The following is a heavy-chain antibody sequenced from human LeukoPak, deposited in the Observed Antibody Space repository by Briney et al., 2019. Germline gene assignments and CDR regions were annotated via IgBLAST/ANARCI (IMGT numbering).Heavy chain of an antibody. J-gene: IGHJ5*02. CDR2: IYYSGST. Sequence: PSETLSLTCTVSGGSISSYYWSWIRQPPGKGLEWIGYIYYSGSTNYNPSLKSRVTISVDTSKNQFSLKLSSVTAADTAVYYCARDLRYYYDSSGYYYNWFDPWGQGTLVTVSS. CDR3: ARDLRYYYDSSGYYYNWFDP. D-gene: IGHD3-22*01. V-gene: IGHV4-59*01. CDR1: GGSISSYY.